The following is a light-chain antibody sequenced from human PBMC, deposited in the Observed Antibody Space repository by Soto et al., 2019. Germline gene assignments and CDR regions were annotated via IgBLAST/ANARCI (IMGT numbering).Light chain of an antibody. J-gene: IGLJ1*01. V-gene: IGLV1-51*01. CDR2: DND. Sequence: QSVLTQPPSVSVAPGQTVTISCSGSSSNIGNNYVSWSQQLPGTAPKLLIYDNDKRPSGIPDRFSGSKSGTSATLDITGLQTGDEADYYCGTWDSSLSAYVFGAGTKVTVL. CDR1: SSNIGNNY. CDR3: GTWDSSLSAYV.